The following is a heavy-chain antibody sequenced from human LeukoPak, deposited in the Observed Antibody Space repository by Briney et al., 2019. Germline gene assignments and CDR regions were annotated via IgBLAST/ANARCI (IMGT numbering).Heavy chain of an antibody. CDR1: GGTFISYA. CDR2: IIPIFGTA. Sequence: GASVKVSCKASGGTFISYAISWVRQAPGQGLEWMGGIIPIFGTANYAQKFQGRVTITSDESTSTAYMELSSLRSEDTAVYYCARVLRYCSGGNCYSGGLGYMDVWGKGTTVTISS. J-gene: IGHJ6*03. V-gene: IGHV1-69*13. D-gene: IGHD2-15*01. CDR3: ARVLRYCSGGNCYSGGLGYMDV.